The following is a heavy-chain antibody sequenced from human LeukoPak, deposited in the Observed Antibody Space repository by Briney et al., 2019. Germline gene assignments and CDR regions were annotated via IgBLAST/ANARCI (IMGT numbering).Heavy chain of an antibody. D-gene: IGHD3-22*01. CDR1: GGTFSSYA. V-gene: IGHV1-69*04. CDR3: ARGESGYYDSSGILIRPKAFDY. J-gene: IGHJ4*02. Sequence: GSSVKVSCKASGGTFSSYAISWVRQAPGQGLEWMGRIIPILGIANYAQKFQGRVTITADKSTSTAYMELSSLRSEDTAVYYCARGESGYYDSSGILIRPKAFDYWGQGTLVTVSS. CDR2: IIPILGIA.